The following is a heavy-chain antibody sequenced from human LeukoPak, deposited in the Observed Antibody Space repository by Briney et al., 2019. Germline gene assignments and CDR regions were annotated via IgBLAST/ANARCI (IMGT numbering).Heavy chain of an antibody. CDR1: GYTFVDFY. Sequence: ASVKVSCKPSGYTFVDFYINWVRQAPGQGLEWMGWINPNNGGTDYAQKFQGRVTMTSDTSLSTVYMELKRLRFDDTAVYFCAREFSSLFFDSWGQGALVTVSS. J-gene: IGHJ4*02. CDR3: AREFSSLFFDS. V-gene: IGHV1-2*02. D-gene: IGHD6-13*01. CDR2: INPNNGGT.